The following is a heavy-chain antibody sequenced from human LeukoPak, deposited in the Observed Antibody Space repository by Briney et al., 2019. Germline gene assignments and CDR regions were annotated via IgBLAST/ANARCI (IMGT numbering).Heavy chain of an antibody. D-gene: IGHD3-10*01. CDR3: ARNSTSGFFDY. Sequence: SETLSLTCVVSGYSITNGDYWGCIRQSPGKGLEWIASIYNSASTHYNPSLRSRVTILVDTSKNEFSLKMRSVTAAGTAVYYCARNSTSGFFDYWGQGTLATVSS. V-gene: IGHV4-38-2*01. J-gene: IGHJ4*02. CDR2: IYNSAST. CDR1: GYSITNGDY.